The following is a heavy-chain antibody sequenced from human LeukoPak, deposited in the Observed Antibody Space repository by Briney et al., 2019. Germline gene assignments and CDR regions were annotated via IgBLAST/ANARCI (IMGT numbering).Heavy chain of an antibody. CDR1: GDSVSSNSAA. CDR3: ASSKGSSWN. Sequence: SQILSLTCAISGDSVSSNSAAWHWIRQSPSRGPEWLGRTYYRSKWYNDYAVSVKSRITINPDTSKNQFSLQLNSVTPEDTAVYYCASSKGSSWNWGQGTLVTVSS. D-gene: IGHD6-13*01. J-gene: IGHJ4*02. CDR2: TYYRSKWYN. V-gene: IGHV6-1*01.